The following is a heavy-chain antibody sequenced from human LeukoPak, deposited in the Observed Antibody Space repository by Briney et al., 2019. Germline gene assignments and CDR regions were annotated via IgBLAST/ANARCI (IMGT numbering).Heavy chain of an antibody. CDR2: INPNSGGT. D-gene: IGHD2-2*02. CDR1: GYTFTGYY. Sequence: ASVKVSCKASGYTFTGYYMHWVRQAPGQGLEWMGWINPNSGGTNYAQKFQGRVTMTRDTSISTAYMELSRLRSDDTAVYYCARDHYCSSTSCYTIFHYWGQGTLVTVSS. V-gene: IGHV1-2*02. J-gene: IGHJ4*02. CDR3: ARDHYCSSTSCYTIFHY.